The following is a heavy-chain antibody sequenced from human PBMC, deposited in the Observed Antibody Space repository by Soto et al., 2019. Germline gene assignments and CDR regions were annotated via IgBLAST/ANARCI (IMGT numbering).Heavy chain of an antibody. Sequence: QLQLQESGPGLVKPSETLSLTCTVSGGSISSSSYYWGWIRQPPGKGLEWIGSIYYSGSTYYNPSLKSRVSISVDTSRYRVSLKLSAVTAADTAVYYCARQLGVTMVRGVLDYWGQGTLVTVFS. J-gene: IGHJ4*02. CDR2: IYYSGST. CDR1: GGSISSSSYY. CDR3: ARQLGVTMVRGVLDY. D-gene: IGHD3-10*01. V-gene: IGHV4-39*01.